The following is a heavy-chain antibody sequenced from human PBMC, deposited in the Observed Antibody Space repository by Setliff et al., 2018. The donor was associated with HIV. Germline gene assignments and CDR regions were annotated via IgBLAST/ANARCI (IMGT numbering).Heavy chain of an antibody. J-gene: IGHJ6*02. CDR3: AKPLTQWGVSTNHYAFGV. Sequence: GGSLRLSCAVAGFSFSNYAMTWVRQAPGKGLEWVSAIAGTSASTYNADSVKGRFTISRDSSKSMLYLQRNSLRVEDTAIYYCAKPLTQWGVSTNHYAFGVWGQGTTVTVSS. CDR1: GFSFSNYA. CDR2: IAGTSAST. V-gene: IGHV3-23*01. D-gene: IGHD1-26*01.